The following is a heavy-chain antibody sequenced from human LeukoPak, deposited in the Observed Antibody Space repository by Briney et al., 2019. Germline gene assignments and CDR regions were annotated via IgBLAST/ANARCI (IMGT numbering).Heavy chain of an antibody. D-gene: IGHD4-17*01. CDR1: GGSISSSSYY. V-gene: IGHV4-39*01. CDR2: IYYSGST. Sequence: SETLSLTCTVPGGSISSSSYYWGWIRQPPGKGLEWIGSIYYSGSTYYNPSLKSRVTISVDTSKNQFSLKLSSVTAADTAVYYCARTVFYAFDIWGQGTMVTVSS. J-gene: IGHJ3*02. CDR3: ARTVFYAFDI.